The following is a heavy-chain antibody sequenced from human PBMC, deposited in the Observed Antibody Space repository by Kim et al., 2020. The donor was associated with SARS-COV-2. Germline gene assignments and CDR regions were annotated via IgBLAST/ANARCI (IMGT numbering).Heavy chain of an antibody. D-gene: IGHD2-15*01. CDR1: GGSISGSAYY. J-gene: IGHJ6*02. CDR3: ARHSGAGNPYYYGMDV. Sequence: SETLSLTCTVSGGSISGSAYYWGWIRQPPGKGLEWIASVYHTGTTYYSPSLKSRLTLSVDTAKNQFSLKLSSVTAADTAVSFGARHSGAGNPYYYGMDVWGQGTTVTVSS. V-gene: IGHV4-39*01. CDR2: VYHTGTT.